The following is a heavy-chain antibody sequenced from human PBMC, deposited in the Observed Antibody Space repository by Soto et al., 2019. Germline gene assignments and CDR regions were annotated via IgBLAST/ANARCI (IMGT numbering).Heavy chain of an antibody. CDR3: ARRRDGYKIYYYYGMDV. Sequence: QLQLQESGPGLVKPSETLSLTCTVSGGSISSSSYYWGWIRQPPGKGLEWIGSIYYSGRTYYNPSLTSRVPIAPDTSKNQFSLKLTSLTAADTAVYYCARRRDGYKIYYYYGMDVWGQGTTVTVSS. CDR1: GGSISSSSYY. V-gene: IGHV4-39*01. J-gene: IGHJ6*02. CDR2: IYYSGRT. D-gene: IGHD5-12*01.